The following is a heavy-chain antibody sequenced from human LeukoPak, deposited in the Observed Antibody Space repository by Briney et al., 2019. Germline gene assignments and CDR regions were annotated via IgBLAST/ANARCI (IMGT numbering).Heavy chain of an antibody. CDR1: GDSFSGHY. CDR2: ITDGERT. V-gene: IGHV4-34*01. CDR3: VRRSRVAMPNALDLISDF. Sequence: PSETLSLTCAVYGDSFSGHYWSWIRQPPGKGLEWIGEITDGERTSYSPSLKSRATISVVPSQRQFSLELDSVTAADTAIYYCVRRSRVAMPNALDLISDFWGQGTLVTVSS. J-gene: IGHJ4*02. D-gene: IGHD6-13*01.